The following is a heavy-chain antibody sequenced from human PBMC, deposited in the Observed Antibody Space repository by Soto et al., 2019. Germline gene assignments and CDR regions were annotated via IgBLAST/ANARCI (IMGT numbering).Heavy chain of an antibody. J-gene: IGHJ4*02. CDR1: GGSVISGSYY. V-gene: IGHV4-61*01. CDR3: ARGYDVLTY. D-gene: IGHD3-9*01. CDR2: IYYSGST. Sequence: SETLSLTCTVSGGSVISGSYYWIWIRQPPGKGLEWIAYIYYSGSTNYNPSLKSRVTISVDTSKNQFSLKLSSVTAADTAVYYCARGYDVLTYWGQGTLVTVSS.